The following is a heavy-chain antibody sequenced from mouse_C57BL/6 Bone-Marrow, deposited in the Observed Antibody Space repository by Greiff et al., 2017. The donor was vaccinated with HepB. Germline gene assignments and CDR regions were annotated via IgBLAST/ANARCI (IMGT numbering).Heavy chain of an antibody. J-gene: IGHJ1*03. CDR3: ARSPTTVVATYWYFDV. V-gene: IGHV1-59*01. CDR1: GYTFTSYW. Sequence: QVHVKQSGAELVRPGTSVKLSCKASGYTFTSYWMHWVKQRPGQGLEWIGVIDPSDSYTNYNQKFKGKATLTVDTSSSTAYMQLSSLTSEDSAVYYCARSPTTVVATYWYFDVWGTGTTVTVSS. CDR2: IDPSDSYT. D-gene: IGHD1-1*01.